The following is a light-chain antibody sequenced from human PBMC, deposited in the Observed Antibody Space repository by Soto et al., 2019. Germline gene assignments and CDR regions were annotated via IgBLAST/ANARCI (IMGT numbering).Light chain of an antibody. V-gene: IGKV1-39*01. CDR3: QLSHTTLT. Sequence: DIQLTQSPSSLSASVGDSVTITCRASQTIATFLNWYQQKPGKAPKLLIYGASTLQSGVPSRFSGSGSGADFTLTISSLQPEDSATYYCQLSHTTLTFGQGTRLEIK. J-gene: IGKJ5*01. CDR2: GAS. CDR1: QTIATF.